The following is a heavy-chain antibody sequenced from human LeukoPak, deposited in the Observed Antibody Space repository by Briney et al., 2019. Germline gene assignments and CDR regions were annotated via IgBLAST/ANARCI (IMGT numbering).Heavy chain of an antibody. D-gene: IGHD4-17*01. CDR2: IYTSGST. J-gene: IGHJ4*02. CDR1: GGSISSGSYY. Sequence: PSETLSLTCTVSGGSISSGSYYWSWIRQPAGKGLEWIGRIYTSGSTNYNPSLKSRVTISVDTSKNQFSLKLSSVTAADTAVYYCARERGDYVFYYFDYWGQGTLVTVSS. V-gene: IGHV4-61*02. CDR3: ARERGDYVFYYFDY.